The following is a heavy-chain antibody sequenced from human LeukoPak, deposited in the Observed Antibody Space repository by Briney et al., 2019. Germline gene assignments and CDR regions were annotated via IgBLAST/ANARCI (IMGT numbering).Heavy chain of an antibody. D-gene: IGHD6-13*01. CDR1: GFTFSSYS. Sequence: PGGSLRLSCAASGFTFSSYSMNGVRQAPGKGLEWVSSISSSSSYIYYADSVKGRFTISRDNAKNSLYLQMNSLRAEDTAVYYCAREDDSSSSYFDYWGQGTLVTVSS. CDR2: ISSSSSYI. CDR3: AREDDSSSSYFDY. J-gene: IGHJ4*02. V-gene: IGHV3-21*01.